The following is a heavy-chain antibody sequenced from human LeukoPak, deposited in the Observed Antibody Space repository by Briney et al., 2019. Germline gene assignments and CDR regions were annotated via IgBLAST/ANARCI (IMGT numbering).Heavy chain of an antibody. CDR3: ARHVVRGLTTYFDY. CDR2: IYYSGST. CDR1: GGSISSSSYY. J-gene: IGHJ4*02. Sequence: SETLSLTCTVSGGSISSSSYYWGWIRQPPGKGLEWIGSIYYSGSTYYNPSLKCRITISVDTSKNQFSLKLSSVTAADTAVYYCARHVVRGLTTYFDYWGQGTLVTVSS. V-gene: IGHV4-39*01. D-gene: IGHD3-10*01.